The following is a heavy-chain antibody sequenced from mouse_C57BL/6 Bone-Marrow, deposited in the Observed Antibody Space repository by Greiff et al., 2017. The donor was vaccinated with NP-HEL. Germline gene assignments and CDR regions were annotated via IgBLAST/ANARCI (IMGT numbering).Heavy chain of an antibody. J-gene: IGHJ1*03. Sequence: LVESGAELVRPGTSVKMSCKASGYTFTNYWIGWAKQRPGHGLEWIGDIYPGGGYTNYNEKFKGKATLTADKSSSTAYMQFSSLTSEDSAVYYCASRGASRYFDVWGTGATVTVSS. V-gene: IGHV1-63*01. CDR3: ASRGASRYFDV. CDR2: IYPGGGYT. CDR1: GYTFTNYW.